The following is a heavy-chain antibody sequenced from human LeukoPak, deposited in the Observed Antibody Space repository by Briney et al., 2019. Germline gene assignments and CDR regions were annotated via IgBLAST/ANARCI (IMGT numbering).Heavy chain of an antibody. J-gene: IGHJ4*02. D-gene: IGHD2/OR15-2a*01. CDR3: SNGIYDTSY. CDR1: GFTLSSYSTYW. V-gene: IGHV3-7*01. CDR2: INQDGSEG. Sequence: GGSLRLSCAASGFTLSSYSTYWMSWVRQAPGKGLEWVANINQDGSEGYYLDSVRGRFTSSRDNAKNSLYLQMNSLRVEDTAVYYCSNGIYDTSYWGQGTLVTVSS.